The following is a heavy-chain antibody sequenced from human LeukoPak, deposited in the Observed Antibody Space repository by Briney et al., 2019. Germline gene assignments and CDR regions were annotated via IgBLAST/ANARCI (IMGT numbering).Heavy chain of an antibody. J-gene: IGHJ4*02. CDR3: AKDNGFDSGPFDY. CDR2: ISWNSGSI. CDR1: GFTFDDYA. V-gene: IGHV3-9*01. D-gene: IGHD6-25*01. Sequence: PGRSLRLSCAASGFTFDDYAMHWVRQAPGKGLEWVSGISWNSGSIGYADSVKGRFTISRDNAKNSLYLQMNSLRAEDTALYYCAKDNGFDSGPFDYWGQGTLVTVSS.